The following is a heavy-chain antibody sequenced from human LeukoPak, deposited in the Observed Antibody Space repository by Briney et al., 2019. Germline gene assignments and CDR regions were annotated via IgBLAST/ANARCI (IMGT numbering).Heavy chain of an antibody. Sequence: GGSVKLSCTASAYTFTGYNMNWVRQAPGQGLEWMGWINPNSGGTNYAQNFQGRVTMTRDASISTAYMELSRLRSDDTAVYYCARDQDGMDVWGQGTTVTVSS. CDR2: INPNSGGT. J-gene: IGHJ6*02. V-gene: IGHV1-2*02. CDR3: ARDQDGMDV. CDR1: AYTFTGYN.